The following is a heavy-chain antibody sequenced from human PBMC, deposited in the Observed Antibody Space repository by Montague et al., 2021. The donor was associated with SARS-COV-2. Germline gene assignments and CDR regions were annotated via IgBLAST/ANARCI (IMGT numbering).Heavy chain of an antibody. CDR2: IYPGDSDT. J-gene: IGHJ6*02. V-gene: IGHV5-51*01. CDR3: ARRQDYYYYGMDV. CDR1: GYSFITYW. Sequence: QSGAEVKKPGESLKISCKGSGYSFITYWIGWMRQMPGKGLEWMGIIYPGDSDTRYSPSFQGQVTMSVDKSISIAYLQWSSLKASDTAMYYCARRQDYYYYGMDVWGQGTTVTVSS.